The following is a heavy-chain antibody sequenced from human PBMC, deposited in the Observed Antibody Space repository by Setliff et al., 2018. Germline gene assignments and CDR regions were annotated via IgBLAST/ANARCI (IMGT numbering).Heavy chain of an antibody. V-gene: IGHV1-69*16. CDR2: IIPITGTT. Sequence: SVKVSCKASGGTLTTFTTYSLIWVRQAPGQGLEWMGGIIPITGTTNYAQRFQGRITISTDESSSTVYMEMSRLRSEDTAVYYCARGSIVGPTRGDFDFWGLGTLVTVSS. CDR1: GGTLTTFTTYS. J-gene: IGHJ4*02. D-gene: IGHD1-26*01. CDR3: ARGSIVGPTRGDFDF.